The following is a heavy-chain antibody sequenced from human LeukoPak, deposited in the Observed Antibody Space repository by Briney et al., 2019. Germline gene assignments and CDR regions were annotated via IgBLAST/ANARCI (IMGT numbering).Heavy chain of an antibody. CDR1: GYSISSSNW. V-gene: IGHV4-28*01. J-gene: IGHJ4*02. CDR2: IYHSGST. Sequence: SETLSLTCAVSGYSISSSNWWGWIRQPPGKGLEWIGYIYHSGSTYYSPSLKSRVSMSVDTSKNQFSLNLSSVTAVDTAVYYCARKGDIAAAGHFDYWGQGTQVTVSS. CDR3: ARKGDIAAAGHFDY. D-gene: IGHD6-13*01.